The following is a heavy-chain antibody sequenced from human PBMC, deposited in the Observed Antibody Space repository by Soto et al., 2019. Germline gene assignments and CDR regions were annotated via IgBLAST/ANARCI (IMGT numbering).Heavy chain of an antibody. V-gene: IGHV4-34*01. CDR1: GGSFSGYY. D-gene: IGHD3-10*01. CDR3: ARLVVRGVMYGYYYYGMDV. Sequence: TSETLSLTCAVYGGSFSGYYWSWIRQPPGKGLEWIGEINHSGSTNYNPSLKSRVTISVDTSKNQFSLKLSSVTAADTAVYYCARLVVRGVMYGYYYYGMDVWGQGTTVTVSS. CDR2: INHSGST. J-gene: IGHJ6*02.